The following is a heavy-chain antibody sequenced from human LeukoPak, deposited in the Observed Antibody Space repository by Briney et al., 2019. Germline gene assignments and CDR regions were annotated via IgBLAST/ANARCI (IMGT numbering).Heavy chain of an antibody. J-gene: IGHJ6*04. CDR3: ASSIAFDV. Sequence: GGSLRLSCAASGFTFSDYYMSWIRQAPGKGLDWVSYISSIGSTLYYADSVKGRYTVSRDNAKNSLYLQMDSLRAEDTAVYYCASSIAFDVWGKGTTVTISS. CDR1: GFTFSDYY. D-gene: IGHD6-6*01. CDR2: ISSIGSTL. V-gene: IGHV3-11*04.